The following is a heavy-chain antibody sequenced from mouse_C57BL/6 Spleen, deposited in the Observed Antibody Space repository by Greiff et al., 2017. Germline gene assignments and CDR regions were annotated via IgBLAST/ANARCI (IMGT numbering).Heavy chain of an antibody. J-gene: IGHJ3*01. CDR3: ASITTVVAPDWFAY. CDR1: GYTFTSYW. D-gene: IGHD1-1*01. CDR2: IDPSDSYT. V-gene: IGHV1-59*01. Sequence: VQLQQPGAELVRPGTSVKLSCKASGYTFTSYWMHWVKQRPGQGLEWIGVIDPSDSYTNYNQKFKGKATLTVDTSSSTAYMQLSSLTSEDSAVYYCASITTVVAPDWFAYWGQGTLVTVSA.